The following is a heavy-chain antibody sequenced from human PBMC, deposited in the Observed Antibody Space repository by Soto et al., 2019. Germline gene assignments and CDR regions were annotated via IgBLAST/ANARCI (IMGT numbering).Heavy chain of an antibody. CDR3: AKGPGIYSDFDY. Sequence: EVQMLESGGGLVQPGGSLRLSCAASGFTFSSYAMSWVRQAPGKGLDWVSAISGSDGGTYYADSVKGRFTISRDNSKNTLYLQMNSLRAEDTAVYSCAKGPGIYSDFDYWGQGTLVTVSS. CDR1: GFTFSSYA. CDR2: ISGSDGGT. V-gene: IGHV3-23*01. D-gene: IGHD1-26*01. J-gene: IGHJ4*02.